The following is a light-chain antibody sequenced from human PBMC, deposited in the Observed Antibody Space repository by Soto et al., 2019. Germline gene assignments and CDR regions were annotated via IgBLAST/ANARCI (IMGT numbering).Light chain of an antibody. J-gene: IGKJ1*01. V-gene: IGKV1-12*01. CDR2: AAS. CDR1: QGITSW. Sequence: DIQMTQSPSFVSASVVYIFTISFRSSQGITSWLAWYQQKPGKAPKLLIYAASTLQGGVPSRFSGSGSGTEFTLTISSLQPEDFATYYCQQATSFPRTFGQGTKVDI. CDR3: QQATSFPRT.